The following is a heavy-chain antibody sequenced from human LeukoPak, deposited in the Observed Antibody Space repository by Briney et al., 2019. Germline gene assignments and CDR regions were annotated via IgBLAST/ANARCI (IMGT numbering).Heavy chain of an antibody. CDR2: IYHSGST. D-gene: IGHD2-2*02. Sequence: PSQTLSLTCTVSGGSISSGGYYWSWIRQPPGKGLEWIGYIYHSGSTYYNPSLKSRVTISVDRSKNQFSLKLSSVTAADTAVYYCARGGGQGFVPAAIVVYDAFDIWGQGTMVTVSS. J-gene: IGHJ3*02. CDR3: ARGGGQGFVPAAIVVYDAFDI. V-gene: IGHV4-30-2*01. CDR1: GGSISSGGYY.